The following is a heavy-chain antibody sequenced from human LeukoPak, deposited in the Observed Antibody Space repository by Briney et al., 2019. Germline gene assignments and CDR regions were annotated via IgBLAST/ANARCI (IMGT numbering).Heavy chain of an antibody. Sequence: PGGSLRLSCAASGFTFSSYAKSWVRQAPGKGLEWVSAISGSGGSTYYADSVKGRFTISRDNSKNTLYLQMNSLRAEDTAVYYCAKGYSSSWYRPKLDYWGQGTLVTVSS. V-gene: IGHV3-23*01. CDR1: GFTFSSYA. J-gene: IGHJ4*02. CDR2: ISGSGGST. D-gene: IGHD6-13*01. CDR3: AKGYSSSWYRPKLDY.